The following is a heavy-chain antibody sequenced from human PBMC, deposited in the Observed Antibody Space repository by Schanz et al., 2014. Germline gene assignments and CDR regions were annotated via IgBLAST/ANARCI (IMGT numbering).Heavy chain of an antibody. CDR2: ISGGLGTDT. CDR3: AGDWASGRYYSDY. V-gene: IGHV3-74*01. D-gene: IGHD1-26*01. J-gene: IGHJ4*02. Sequence: EVQLVESGGDLVQPGGSLRLSCVGSGFTFTNYWMHWVRQSPGKGLVWVSGISGGLGTDTFYADSVKGRFTISRDNSKDTLYLQMNSLRTEDTAVYYCAGDWASGRYYSDYWGQGTLVTVSS. CDR1: GFTFTNYW.